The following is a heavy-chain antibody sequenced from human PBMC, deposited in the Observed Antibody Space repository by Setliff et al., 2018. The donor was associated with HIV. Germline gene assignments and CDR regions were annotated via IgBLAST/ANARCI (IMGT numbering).Heavy chain of an antibody. D-gene: IGHD2-15*01. J-gene: IGHJ3*01. V-gene: IGHV1-2*06. CDR3: AKPRIFDSFDV. CDR1: GGTFSSYA. CDR2: INPNNGGT. Sequence: ASVKVSCKASGGTFSSYAISWVRLAPGHGPEWLGRINPNNGGTDYAQKFQCRVTMSLDTSTNTVYLELKGLTSDDTAVYYCAKPRIFDSFDVWGPGTVVT.